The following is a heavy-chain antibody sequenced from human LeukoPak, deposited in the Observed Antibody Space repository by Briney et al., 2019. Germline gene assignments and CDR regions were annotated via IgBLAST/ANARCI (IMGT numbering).Heavy chain of an antibody. V-gene: IGHV1-18*01. J-gene: IGHJ4*02. CDR3: ASGCSSGSTQNINFDY. CDR2: ISAYNGNT. D-gene: IGHD6-19*01. Sequence: ASVKASCKASGYTFTSYGISWVRQAPGQGLEWMGWISAYNGNTNYAQKLQGRVTMTTDTSTSTAYMELRSLRSDDTAVYYCASGCSSGSTQNINFDYWGQGTLVTVSS. CDR1: GYTFTSYG.